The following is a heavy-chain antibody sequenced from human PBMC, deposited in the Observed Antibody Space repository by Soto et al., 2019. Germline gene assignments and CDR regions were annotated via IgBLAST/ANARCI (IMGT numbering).Heavy chain of an antibody. Sequence: PSETLSLTCTVSGGSISSGGYYWSWIRQHPGKGLEWIGYIYYSGSTYYNPSLKSRVTISVDTSKNQFSLKLSSVTAADTAVYYCARDGDCSSTSCPGYFDYWGQGTLVTSPQ. CDR1: GGSISSGGYY. CDR3: ARDGDCSSTSCPGYFDY. J-gene: IGHJ4*02. V-gene: IGHV4-31*03. CDR2: IYYSGST. D-gene: IGHD2-2*01.